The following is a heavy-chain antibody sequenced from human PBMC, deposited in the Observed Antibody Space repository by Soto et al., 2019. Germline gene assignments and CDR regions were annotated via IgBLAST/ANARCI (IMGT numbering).Heavy chain of an antibody. CDR3: SRTKVEAVAGRSDS. D-gene: IGHD6-13*01. J-gene: IGHJ4*02. Sequence: GGSLRLSCTASGFTLGDYAISWFRQAPGKGLEWVGFIRSKAYGGTSDYAASVKGRFTISRDDSKSIAYLQMDSLKTDDTAMYYCSRTKVEAVAGRSDSWGQGTPVTVSS. V-gene: IGHV3-49*03. CDR1: GFTLGDYA. CDR2: IRSKAYGGTS.